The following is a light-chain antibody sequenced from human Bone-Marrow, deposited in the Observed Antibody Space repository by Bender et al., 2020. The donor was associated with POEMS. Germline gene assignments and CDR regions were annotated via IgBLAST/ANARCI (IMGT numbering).Light chain of an antibody. CDR1: SSDVGAYNL. V-gene: IGLV2-14*02. Sequence: QSALTQPASVSGSPGQSITISCTGASSDVGAYNLVSWYQQHPGKAPKLMIYDVSDRPSGVSNRFSGSKSGNTASLTISGLQPEDEADYYCSSAAGGNKFVFGGGTKLTVL. CDR3: SSAAGGNKFV. CDR2: DVS. J-gene: IGLJ2*01.